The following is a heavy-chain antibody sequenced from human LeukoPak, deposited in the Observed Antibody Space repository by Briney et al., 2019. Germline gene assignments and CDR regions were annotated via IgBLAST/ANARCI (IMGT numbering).Heavy chain of an antibody. CDR2: ISDSGANT. CDR1: GYTFSRYA. CDR3: AKGRWSPDY. Sequence: PGGSLRLSCAASGYTFSRYAMSWVRRARRKGLECVSLISDSGANTYYTDSVKGRFTISRDNSKNSLYLQMNSLRADDTAVYYCAKGRWSPDYWGQGTLVTVSS. J-gene: IGHJ4*02. D-gene: IGHD1-1*01. V-gene: IGHV3-23*01.